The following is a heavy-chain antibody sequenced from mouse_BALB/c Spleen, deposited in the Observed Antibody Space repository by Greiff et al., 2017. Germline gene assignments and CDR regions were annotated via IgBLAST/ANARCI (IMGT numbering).Heavy chain of an antibody. CDR2: IRNKANGYTT. CDR3: ARDRDDGYYVNAMDY. J-gene: IGHJ4*01. CDR1: GFTFTDYY. D-gene: IGHD2-3*01. V-gene: IGHV7-3*02. Sequence: EVQGVESGGGLVQPGGSLRLSCATSGFTFTDYYMSWVRQPPGKALEWLGFIRNKANGYTTEYSASVKGRFTISRDNSQSILYLQMNTLRAEDSATYYCARDRDDGYYVNAMDYWGQGTSVTVSS.